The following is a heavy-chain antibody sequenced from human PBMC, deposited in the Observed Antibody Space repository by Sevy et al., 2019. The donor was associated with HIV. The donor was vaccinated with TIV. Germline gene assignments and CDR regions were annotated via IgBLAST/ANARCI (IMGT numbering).Heavy chain of an antibody. CDR1: GFMFSSYA. CDR3: HGDYDSSQLASYYYYGMDV. J-gene: IGHJ6*02. Sequence: GGSLRLSCAASGFMFSSYAMSWVRQAPGKGLEWVSTIRGSGGSTYYAHSVKGRFNISTDNSKNTLNLQMNSLRAEDTAVYYCHGDYDSSQLASYYYYGMDVWGQGTTVTVSS. D-gene: IGHD3-22*01. CDR2: IRGSGGST. V-gene: IGHV3-23*01.